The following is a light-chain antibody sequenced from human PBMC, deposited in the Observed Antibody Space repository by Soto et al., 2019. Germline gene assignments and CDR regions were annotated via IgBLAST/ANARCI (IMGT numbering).Light chain of an antibody. CDR3: QQYNFWPPLT. J-gene: IGKJ4*01. V-gene: IGKV3-15*01. Sequence: EIVMTQSPATLSVSPGERATLSCRASQSVNSNLAWYRQKPGQAPRLLISDASTRATGVPARFSGSGSGTEFTLPISSLQSEDSGIYYCQQYNFWPPLTFGGGTKVEI. CDR2: DAS. CDR1: QSVNSN.